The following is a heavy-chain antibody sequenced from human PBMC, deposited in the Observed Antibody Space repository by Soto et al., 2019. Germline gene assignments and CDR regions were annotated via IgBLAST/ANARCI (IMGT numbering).Heavy chain of an antibody. Sequence: QVQLVESGGGVVQPGRSLRLSCAASGFTFSTYAMYWVRQAPGEGLEWVAVISYDGSNPFYADAVKGRFTISRDNSKNTLYLQMNGLRAEDTAVYYWARDSFWTFEYWGQGTLVTVSS. CDR3: ARDSFWTFEY. D-gene: IGHD1-1*01. J-gene: IGHJ4*02. CDR2: ISYDGSNP. CDR1: GFTFSTYA. V-gene: IGHV3-30-3*01.